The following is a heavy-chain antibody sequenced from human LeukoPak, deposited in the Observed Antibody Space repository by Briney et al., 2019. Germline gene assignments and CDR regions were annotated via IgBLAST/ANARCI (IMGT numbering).Heavy chain of an antibody. CDR3: ARGRSQWLAFNGMDV. CDR2: IWYDGSNK. CDR1: GFTFSSYG. V-gene: IGHV3-33*01. D-gene: IGHD6-19*01. Sequence: HPGGSLRLSCAAPGFTFSSYGMHWVRQAPGKGLEWVAVIWYDGSNKYYADSVKGRFTISRDNSKNTLYLQKNSLRAEDTAVYYCARGRSQWLAFNGMDVWGQGTTVTVSS. J-gene: IGHJ6*02.